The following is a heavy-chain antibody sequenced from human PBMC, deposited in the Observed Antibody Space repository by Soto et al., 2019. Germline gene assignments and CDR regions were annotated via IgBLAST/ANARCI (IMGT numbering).Heavy chain of an antibody. J-gene: IGHJ6*02. V-gene: IGHV3-21*01. Sequence: PGGSLRLSCAASGLTFSSYSMNWVRQAPGKGLEWVSSISSSSSYIYYADSVKGRFTISRDNAKNSLYLQMNSLRAEETAVYYCARGARNYGMDVWGQGTTVTVSS. CDR3: ARGARNYGMDV. CDR2: ISSSSSYI. CDR1: GLTFSSYS. D-gene: IGHD6-6*01.